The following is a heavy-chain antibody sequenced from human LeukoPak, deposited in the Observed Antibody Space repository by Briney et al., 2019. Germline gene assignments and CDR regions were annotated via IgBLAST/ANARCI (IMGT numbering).Heavy chain of an antibody. CDR3: AISKDYYDSSGYYSHAFDI. V-gene: IGHV1-2*02. CDR1: GYTFTGYY. D-gene: IGHD3-22*01. J-gene: IGHJ3*02. Sequence: ASVKVSCKASGYTFTGYYMHWVRQAPGQGLEWMGWINPNSGDTNYAQKLQDRVTMTRDTSISTAYMELNRLRSDDTAVYYCAISKDYYDSSGYYSHAFDIWGQGTMVTVST. CDR2: INPNSGDT.